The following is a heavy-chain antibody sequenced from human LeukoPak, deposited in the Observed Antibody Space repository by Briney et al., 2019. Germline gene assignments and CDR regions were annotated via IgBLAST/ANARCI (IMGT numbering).Heavy chain of an antibody. CDR2: IYYSGST. CDR3: ARTSIAVAGTHYYYYYGMDV. V-gene: IGHV4-59*08. J-gene: IGHJ6*02. Sequence: PLETLSLTCTVSGGSISSYYWSWIRQPPGKGLEWIGYIYYSGSTNYNPSLKSRVTISVDTSKNQFSLKLSSVTAADTAVYYCARTSIAVAGTHYYYYYGMDVWGQGTTVTVSS. CDR1: GGSISSYY. D-gene: IGHD6-19*01.